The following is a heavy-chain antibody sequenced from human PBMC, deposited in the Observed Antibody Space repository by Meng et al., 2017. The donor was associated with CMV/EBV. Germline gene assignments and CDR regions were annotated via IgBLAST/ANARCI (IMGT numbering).Heavy chain of an antibody. CDR2: ISAYNGNT. V-gene: IGHV1-18*01. J-gene: IGHJ6*02. Sequence: ASVKVSCKASGYTFTSYGISWVRQAPGQGLEWMGWISAYNGNTNYAQKLQGRVTMTTDTSTGTACMELRSLRSYDTAVYYCARDPEQLGGGYGMDVWGQGTTVTVSS. D-gene: IGHD6-6*01. CDR3: ARDPEQLGGGYGMDV. CDR1: GYTFTSYG.